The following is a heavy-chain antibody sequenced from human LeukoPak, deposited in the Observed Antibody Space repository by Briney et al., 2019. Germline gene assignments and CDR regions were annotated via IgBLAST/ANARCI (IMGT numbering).Heavy chain of an antibody. CDR3: AKALAQAIVVAFFDY. Sequence: GGSLRLSCAASGFTFSSYGMSWVRQAPGKGREGCSAISGSGWSTYYAYSVKVRFTISRDNSKNTLYLQMNSLRAEDTAVYCCAKALAQAIVVAFFDYWGQGPVVPVS. CDR1: GFTFSSYG. D-gene: IGHD3-22*01. CDR2: ISGSGWST. J-gene: IGHJ4*02. V-gene: IGHV3-23*01.